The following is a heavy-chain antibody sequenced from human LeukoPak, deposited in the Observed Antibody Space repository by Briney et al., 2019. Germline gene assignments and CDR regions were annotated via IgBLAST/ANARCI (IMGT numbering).Heavy chain of an antibody. CDR2: ISGSGGST. CDR1: GFTFSSYA. J-gene: IGHJ4*02. V-gene: IGHV3-23*01. Sequence: GGSLRLSCAASGFTFSSYAMGWVRQAPGKGLEWVSAISGSGGSTYYADSVKGRFTISRDNSKNTLYLQMNSLRAEDTAVYYCAKDICSSTSCYDLTFDYWGQGTLVTVSS. D-gene: IGHD2-2*01. CDR3: AKDICSSTSCYDLTFDY.